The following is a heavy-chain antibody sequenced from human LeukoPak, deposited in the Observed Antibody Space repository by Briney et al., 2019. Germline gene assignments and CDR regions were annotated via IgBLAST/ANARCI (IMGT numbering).Heavy chain of an antibody. J-gene: IGHJ4*02. D-gene: IGHD6-19*01. V-gene: IGHV4-34*01. CDR3: ARGEEDSGWGMD. CDR2: INHSGRT. CDR1: GGSFNDYY. Sequence: SETLSLTCVVDGGSFNDYYWNWIRQPPGKGLEWIGEINHSGRTNYNPSLKSRVTISVDTSKNQFSLKLSSVTAADTAVYYCARGEEDSGWGMDWGQGTLVTVSS.